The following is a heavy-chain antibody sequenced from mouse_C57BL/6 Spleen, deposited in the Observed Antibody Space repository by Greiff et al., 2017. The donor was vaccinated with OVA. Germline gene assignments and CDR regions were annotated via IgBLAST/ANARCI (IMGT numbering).Heavy chain of an antibody. Sequence: QVQLQQSGAELVRPGSSVKLSCKASGYTFTSYWMHWVKQRPIQGLEWIGNIDPSDSETHYNQKFKDKATLTVDKSSSTAYMQPSSLTSEDSAGYYWARRGGGDYGYFDYWGQGTTLTVSS. CDR2: IDPSDSET. V-gene: IGHV1-52*01. J-gene: IGHJ2*01. D-gene: IGHD2-4*01. CDR1: GYTFTSYW. CDR3: ARRGGGDYGYFDY.